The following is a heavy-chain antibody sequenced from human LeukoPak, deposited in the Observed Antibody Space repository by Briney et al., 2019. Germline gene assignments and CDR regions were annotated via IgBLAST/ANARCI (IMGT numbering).Heavy chain of an antibody. D-gene: IGHD6-19*01. CDR2: ISLSSSDI. Sequence: PGGSLRLSCVASGFIFSSHSMSWVRQAPGEWLEWVSCISLSSSDIYYTDSVKGRFTISRDNAKNSLSLQMNSLRAEDTAVYYCARGQAVGTDDWYFDLWGRGTLVTVSS. V-gene: IGHV3-21*01. CDR3: ARGQAVGTDDWYFDL. J-gene: IGHJ2*01. CDR1: GFIFSSHS.